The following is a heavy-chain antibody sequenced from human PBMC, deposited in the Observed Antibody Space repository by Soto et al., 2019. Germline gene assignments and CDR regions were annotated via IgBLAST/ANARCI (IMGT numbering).Heavy chain of an antibody. J-gene: IGHJ4*02. CDR1: GGTFSSYA. D-gene: IGHD2-15*01. CDR3: ARAFGYCSGGSCYTASYYFDY. CDR2: IIPIFGTA. Sequence: QVQLVQSGAEVKKPGSSVKVSCKASGGTFSSYAISWVRQAPGQGLEWMGGIIPIFGTANYAQKFQGRVTITADKSTSTAYMELSSLRSEDTAVYYCARAFGYCSGGSCYTASYYFDYWGLGTLVTVSS. V-gene: IGHV1-69*06.